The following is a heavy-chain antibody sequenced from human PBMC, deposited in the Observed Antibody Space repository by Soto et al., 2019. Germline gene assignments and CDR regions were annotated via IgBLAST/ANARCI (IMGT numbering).Heavy chain of an antibody. J-gene: IGHJ4*02. V-gene: IGHV1-8*01. CDR2: MNPNSGNT. CDR1: GYTFTSYD. Sequence: ASVKVSCKASGYTFTSYDINWVRQATGQGLEWMGWMNPNSGNTGYAQKFQGRVTMTRNTSISTAYMELSSLRSEDTAVYYCAMIHGGIFDCFTYYYFDYWGQGTLVTVSS. CDR3: AMIHGGIFDCFTYYYFDY. D-gene: IGHD3-9*01.